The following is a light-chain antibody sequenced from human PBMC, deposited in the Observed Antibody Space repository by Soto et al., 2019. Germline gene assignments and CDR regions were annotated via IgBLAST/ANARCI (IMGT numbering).Light chain of an antibody. Sequence: EIVLTQSPATLSLSPGERATLSCRASQSVSSYLAWYQQKPGQAPRLLIYDASNRATGIPARFSGSGSGTDFTLTIISLEPEDFAVDYCQQRSNWPTFGQGTKVEI. CDR3: QQRSNWPT. V-gene: IGKV3-11*01. CDR2: DAS. J-gene: IGKJ1*01. CDR1: QSVSSY.